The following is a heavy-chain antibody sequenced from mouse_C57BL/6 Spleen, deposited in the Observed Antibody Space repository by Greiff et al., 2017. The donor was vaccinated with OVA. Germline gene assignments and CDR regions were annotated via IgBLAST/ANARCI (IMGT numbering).Heavy chain of an antibody. Sequence: QVQLKQSGAELVRPGASVTLSCKASGYTFTDYEMHWVKQTPVHGLEWIGAIDPETGGTAYNQKFKGKAILTADKSSSTAYMELRSLTSEDSAVYYCTRRGGYDGYSYAMDYWGQGTSVTVSS. V-gene: IGHV1-15*01. J-gene: IGHJ4*01. CDR2: IDPETGGT. CDR1: GYTFTDYE. CDR3: TRRGGYDGYSYAMDY. D-gene: IGHD2-3*01.